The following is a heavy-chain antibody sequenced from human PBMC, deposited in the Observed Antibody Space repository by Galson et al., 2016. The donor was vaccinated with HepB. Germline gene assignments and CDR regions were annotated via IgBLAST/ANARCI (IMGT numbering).Heavy chain of an antibody. J-gene: IGHJ3*02. V-gene: IGHV1-46*01. CDR3: AGALGYDSTGFYHDAFEI. D-gene: IGHD3-22*01. CDR2: INPSDGDT. Sequence: SVKVSCKASGYSFTSYYVHWLRQAPGQGFEWVGMINPSDGDTTYAQKLQGRATVTRDTSTSTVYMELRSLSSEDTALYYCAGALGYDSTGFYHDAFEIWGQGAMVTVSS. CDR1: GYSFTSYY.